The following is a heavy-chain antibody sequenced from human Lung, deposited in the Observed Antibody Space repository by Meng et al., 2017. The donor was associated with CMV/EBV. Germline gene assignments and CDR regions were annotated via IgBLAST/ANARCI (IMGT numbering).Heavy chain of an antibody. Sequence: GSLRLXCAVYGGSFSGYYWSWIRQPPGKGLEWIGEINHSGSTNYNPSLKSRVTISVDTSKNQFSLKLSSVTAADTAVYYCARGGKDIVVVTAPIDYWGQGXLVTVSS. CDR3: ARGGKDIVVVTAPIDY. D-gene: IGHD2-2*01. CDR2: INHSGST. CDR1: GGSFSGYY. J-gene: IGHJ4*02. V-gene: IGHV4-34*01.